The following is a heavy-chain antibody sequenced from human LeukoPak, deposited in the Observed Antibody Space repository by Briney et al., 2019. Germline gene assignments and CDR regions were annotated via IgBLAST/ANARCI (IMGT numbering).Heavy chain of an antibody. D-gene: IGHD1-14*01. CDR3: NKYRGLFDY. J-gene: IGHJ4*02. CDR1: GFTFSNAW. Sequence: GRSLRLSCAASGFTFSNAWMSWVRQAPGKGLEWVGRIKSNTDDGTADYAAPVKGRFTISRDDSKNTLYLQMNSLKTEDTGVYYCNKYRGLFDYWGQGTLVTVSS. V-gene: IGHV3-15*01. CDR2: IKSNTDDGTA.